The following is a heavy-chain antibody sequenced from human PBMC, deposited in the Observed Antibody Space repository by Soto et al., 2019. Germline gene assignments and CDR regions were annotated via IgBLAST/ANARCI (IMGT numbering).Heavy chain of an antibody. Sequence: QVQLQESGPGLVKPSQTLSLTCTVSGGSISSGGYYWSWIRQHPGKGLEWIGYIYYSGSTYYNPSLKSRVTISVDTSKNQFSLKLSSVTAADTAVYYGARDKSSGSIHWYFDLWGRGTLVTVSS. D-gene: IGHD6-19*01. CDR2: IYYSGST. CDR1: GGSISSGGYY. J-gene: IGHJ2*01. V-gene: IGHV4-31*03. CDR3: ARDKSSGSIHWYFDL.